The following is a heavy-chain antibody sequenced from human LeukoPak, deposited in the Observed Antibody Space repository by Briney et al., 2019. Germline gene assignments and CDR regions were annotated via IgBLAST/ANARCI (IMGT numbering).Heavy chain of an antibody. Sequence: ASVKVSCKASGYTFTGYYMHWVRQAPGQGLEWMGIINPSGGSTSYAQKFQGRVTMTRDMSTSTVYMELSSLRSEDTAVYYCARDRHYCSGGSCYPLTYYFDYWGQGTLVTVSS. V-gene: IGHV1-46*01. CDR3: ARDRHYCSGGSCYPLTYYFDY. CDR1: GYTFTGYY. CDR2: INPSGGST. D-gene: IGHD2-15*01. J-gene: IGHJ4*02.